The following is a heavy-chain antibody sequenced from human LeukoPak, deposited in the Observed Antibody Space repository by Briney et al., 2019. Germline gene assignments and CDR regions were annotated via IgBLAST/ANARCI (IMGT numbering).Heavy chain of an antibody. D-gene: IGHD3-22*01. V-gene: IGHV3-48*01. J-gene: IGHJ4*02. CDR2: ISSSSSII. Sequence: GGSLRLSCAASGFTFSTYTMNWVRQAPGKGLEWVSYISSSSSIIYYADSVKGRFTISRDNAKNSLYLQMNSLRAEDTAMYYCARGVPVIPPRSSSGYSDYWGQGTLVTVSS. CDR3: ARGVPVIPPRSSSGYSDY. CDR1: GFTFSTYT.